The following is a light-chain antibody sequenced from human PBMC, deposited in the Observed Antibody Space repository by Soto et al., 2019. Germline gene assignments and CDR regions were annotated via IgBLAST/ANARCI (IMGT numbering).Light chain of an antibody. CDR2: SDD. Sequence: QSVLTQPPSASATPGQRVIISCSGSSSNIGKNAVKWYQQFPGTAPKLLIHSDDQRPSGVPDRFSGSKSGTSASLTISGLQSEDEAHYYCISYTGSSTSYVFGSGTKVTVL. CDR1: SSNIGKNA. J-gene: IGLJ1*01. CDR3: ISYTGSSTSYV. V-gene: IGLV1-44*01.